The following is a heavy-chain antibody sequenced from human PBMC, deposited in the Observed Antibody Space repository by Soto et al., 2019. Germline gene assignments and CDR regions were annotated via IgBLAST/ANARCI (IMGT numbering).Heavy chain of an antibody. J-gene: IGHJ4*02. D-gene: IGHD1-26*01. CDR2: ISNSGST. V-gene: IGHV4-30-4*01. CDR1: VGSVTSDEDY. Sequence: PSETLSLTCTFSVGSVTSDEDYWTWIRQSPWKGLEWIGYISNSGSTGYNPSLKTRLSMSVDRSKNQFTLRLTSVTAADTAVYLCATESGSNYCYFDHWGQGNQVT. CDR3: ATESGSNYCYFDH.